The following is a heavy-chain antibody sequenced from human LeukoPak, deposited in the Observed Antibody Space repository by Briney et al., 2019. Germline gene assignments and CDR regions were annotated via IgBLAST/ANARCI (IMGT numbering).Heavy chain of an antibody. Sequence: PSETLSLTCTVSGGSISSHYWSWIRQPPGKGLEWIGYIYYSGTTNYNPSLKSRVTISVDTSKNQLSLKLSSVTAADTAVYYCARGVYIAAAQYGYWGQGTLVTVSS. CDR1: GGSISSHY. CDR3: ARGVYIAAAQYGY. CDR2: IYYSGTT. V-gene: IGHV4-59*11. D-gene: IGHD6-13*01. J-gene: IGHJ4*02.